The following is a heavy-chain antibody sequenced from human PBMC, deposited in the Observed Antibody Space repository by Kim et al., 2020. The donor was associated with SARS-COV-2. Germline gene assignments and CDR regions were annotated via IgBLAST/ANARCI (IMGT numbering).Heavy chain of an antibody. D-gene: IGHD4-17*01. Sequence: ASVKVSCKASGYTFTSYGISWVRQAPGQGLEWMGWISAYNGNTNYAQKLQGRVTMTTDTSTSTAYMELRSLRSDDTAVYYCAREREEDDYGGNVFDYWGQGTLVTVSS. CDR1: GYTFTSYG. CDR2: ISAYNGNT. CDR3: AREREEDDYGGNVFDY. V-gene: IGHV1-18*01. J-gene: IGHJ4*02.